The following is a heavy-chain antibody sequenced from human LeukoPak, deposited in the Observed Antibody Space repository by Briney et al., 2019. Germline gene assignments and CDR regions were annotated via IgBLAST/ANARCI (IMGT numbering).Heavy chain of an antibody. D-gene: IGHD2-15*01. Sequence: SVKVSCKASGYTFTSYYMHWVRQAPGQGLEWMGGIIPIFGTANYAQKFQGRVTITADKSTSTAYMELSSLRSEDTAVYYCAREREEAGGYCSGGSCYSFYMDVWGKGTTVTVSS. J-gene: IGHJ6*03. CDR2: IIPIFGTA. CDR1: GYTFTSYY. CDR3: AREREEAGGYCSGGSCYSFYMDV. V-gene: IGHV1-69*06.